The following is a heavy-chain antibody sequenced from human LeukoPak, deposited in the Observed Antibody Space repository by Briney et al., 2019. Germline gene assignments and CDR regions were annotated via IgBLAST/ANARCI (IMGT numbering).Heavy chain of an antibody. D-gene: IGHD3-22*01. CDR3: AKSAYDSSGYYFLANAFDI. CDR1: GFTFSSYA. J-gene: IGHJ3*02. CDR2: ISGSRGST. V-gene: IGHV3-23*01. Sequence: GGSLRLSCAASGFTFSSYAMSWVRQAPGKGLEWVSAISGSRGSTYYADSVKGRFTISRDNSKNTLYLQMNSLRAEDTAVYYCAKSAYDSSGYYFLANAFDIWGQGTMVTVSS.